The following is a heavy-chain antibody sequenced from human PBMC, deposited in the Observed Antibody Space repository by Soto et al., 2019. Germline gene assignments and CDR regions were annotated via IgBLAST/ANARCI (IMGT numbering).Heavy chain of an antibody. CDR2: ISGSGGST. CDR1: GFTFSSYA. Sequence: GGSLSLSCAASGFTFSSYAMSWVRQAPGKGLEWVLAISGSGGSTYYADSVKGRFTISRYNSNNTLYLQMNSLRAEDTAVYYCAKDDPFKLSGSPDFDYWGQGTLVTVSS. D-gene: IGHD1-26*01. V-gene: IGHV3-23*01. J-gene: IGHJ4*02. CDR3: AKDDPFKLSGSPDFDY.